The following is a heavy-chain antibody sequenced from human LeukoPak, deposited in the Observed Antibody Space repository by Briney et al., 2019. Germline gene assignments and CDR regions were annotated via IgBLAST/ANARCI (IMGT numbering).Heavy chain of an antibody. Sequence: PSETLSLTCAVYGGSFSGYYWSWIRQPPGKGLEWIGEINHSGNTNYNPSLKSRVTISVDTSKNQFSLKLSSVTAEDKAVYYCARVPQYYDFWSGSYYYYMDVWGKGTTVTVSS. J-gene: IGHJ6*03. D-gene: IGHD3-3*01. CDR1: GGSFSGYY. V-gene: IGHV4-34*01. CDR3: ARVPQYYDFWSGSYYYYMDV. CDR2: INHSGNT.